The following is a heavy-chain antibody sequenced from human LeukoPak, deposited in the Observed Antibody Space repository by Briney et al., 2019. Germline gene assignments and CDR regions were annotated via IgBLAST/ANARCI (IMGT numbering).Heavy chain of an antibody. Sequence: GGSMRLSCVASGFTFSSYWMHWVRQAPGKGLVWVSRINSDGSVTTYADSVKGRFTISRDDAENTLYLHMNSLRAEDTAVYYCARGLQALPAAVADYWGQGTLVTVSS. D-gene: IGHD2-2*01. CDR1: GFTFSSYW. CDR3: ARGLQALPAAVADY. CDR2: INSDGSVT. J-gene: IGHJ4*02. V-gene: IGHV3-74*01.